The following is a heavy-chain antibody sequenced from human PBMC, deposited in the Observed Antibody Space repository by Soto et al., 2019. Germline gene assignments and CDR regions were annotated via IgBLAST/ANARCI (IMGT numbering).Heavy chain of an antibody. CDR1: GFTFRSFT. CDR2: ISSNSAYI. D-gene: IGHD6-13*01. CDR3: TRDASRDSSARGWFDP. V-gene: IGHV3-21*02. Sequence: EVQLVESGGGLVKPGGSLRLSCAASGFTFRSFTMNWVRQAPGKGLEWVSTISSNSAYIYYTDALRGRFTISRDNAKNSLHPQMNSQRAEDTAVYYCTRDASRDSSARGWFDPWGAGTLVTVSS. J-gene: IGHJ5*02.